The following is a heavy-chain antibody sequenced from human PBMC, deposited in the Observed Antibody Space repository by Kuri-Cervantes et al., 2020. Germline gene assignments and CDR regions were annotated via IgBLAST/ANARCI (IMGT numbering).Heavy chain of an antibody. J-gene: IGHJ6*02. V-gene: IGHV4-61*01. CDR1: GGSVSSGSYY. CDR2: IYYSGST. D-gene: IGHD2-21*01. Sequence: SETLSLTCTVSGGSVSSGSYYWSWIRQPPGKGLEWIGYIYYSGSTYYNPSLKSRVTISVDTSKNQFSLKLSSVTAADTAVYYCARDQIPSVWHYYYYYGMDVWGQGTTVTVSS. CDR3: ARDQIPSVWHYYYYYGMDV.